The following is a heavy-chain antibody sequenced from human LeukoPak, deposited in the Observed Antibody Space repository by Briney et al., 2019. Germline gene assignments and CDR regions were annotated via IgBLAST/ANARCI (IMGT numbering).Heavy chain of an antibody. D-gene: IGHD1-14*01. Sequence: PGGSLRLSCAVSGFTFSSDAMTWVRQAPGKGLEWVSSIDGSGSFTYYADSVKGRFTISRDNSKNTLYLQMNSLRAEDTAIYYCAKKPAGFDPWGQGTLVTVSS. CDR1: GFTFSSDA. CDR3: AKKPAGFDP. J-gene: IGHJ5*02. CDR2: IDGSGSFT. V-gene: IGHV3-23*01.